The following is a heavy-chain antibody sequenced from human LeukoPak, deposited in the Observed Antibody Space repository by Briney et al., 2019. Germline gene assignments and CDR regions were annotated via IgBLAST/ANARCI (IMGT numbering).Heavy chain of an antibody. J-gene: IGHJ4*02. CDR2: IYHSGSP. D-gene: IGHD1-1*01. V-gene: IGHV4-4*02. CDR1: GGSISSNNW. CDR3: ARVNINNWHSCNY. Sequence: PSGTLSLTCAVSGGSISSNNWWGWVRQPPGKGLEWIGEIYHSGSPNYNPSLKSRVTISVDKSRNHFSLNLSSVTAADTAVYYCARVNINNWHSCNYWGQGTLVTVSS.